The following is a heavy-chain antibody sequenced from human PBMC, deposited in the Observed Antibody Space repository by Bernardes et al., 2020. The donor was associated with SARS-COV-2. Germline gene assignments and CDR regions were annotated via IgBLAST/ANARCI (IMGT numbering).Heavy chain of an antibody. Sequence: VSLRLSCAASGFIFSSYTINWVRQAPGKGLEWVSSIASSGDDVYYADSVRGRFTISRDNTQNSLYLQMNSLRADDTAVYYCAKDASRLAAARSPDYWGQGTLVTVSS. D-gene: IGHD6-13*01. V-gene: IGHV3-21*04. CDR3: AKDASRLAAARSPDY. J-gene: IGHJ4*02. CDR2: IASSGDDV. CDR1: GFIFSSYT.